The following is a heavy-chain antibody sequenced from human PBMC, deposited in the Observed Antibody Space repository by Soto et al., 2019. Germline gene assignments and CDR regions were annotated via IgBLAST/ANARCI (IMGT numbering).Heavy chain of an antibody. V-gene: IGHV4-59*01. D-gene: IGHD3-10*01. CDR1: GGSISSYY. CDR3: ARGGLRCFGDPRGMDV. Sequence: SETLSLTCTVSGGSISSYYWSWIRQPPGKGLEWIGYIYYSGSTNYNPSLKSRVTISINTSKNQFSLKLSSVTAADTAVYYCARGGLRCFGDPRGMDVWAQGTTVTVSS. CDR2: IYYSGST. J-gene: IGHJ6*02.